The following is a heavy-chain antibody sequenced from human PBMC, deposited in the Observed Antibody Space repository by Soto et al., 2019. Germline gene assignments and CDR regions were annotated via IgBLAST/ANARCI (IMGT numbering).Heavy chain of an antibody. CDR3: ARDRHFRGGPDDI. J-gene: IGHJ3*02. CDR2: IWHDGTFT. CDR1: GFTFSSFG. V-gene: IGHV3-33*01. Sequence: QVQLVESGGGVVQSGRSPRLSCAASGFTFSSFGIHWVRQAPGKGLEWVALIWHDGTFTHYADSVKGRFTISRDNSKNMLYLQMNSLRADDTAVYYCARDRHFRGGPDDIWGQGTMVTVSS. D-gene: IGHD3-3*02.